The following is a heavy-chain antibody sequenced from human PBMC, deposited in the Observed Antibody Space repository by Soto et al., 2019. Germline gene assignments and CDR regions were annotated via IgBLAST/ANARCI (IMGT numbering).Heavy chain of an antibody. CDR2: IIPIFGTA. V-gene: IGHV1-69*01. Sequence: QVQLVQSGAEVKKPGSSVKVSCKASGGTFSSYAISWVRQAPGQGLEWMGGIIPIFGTANYAQKFQGRLTFNADESTSTAYMELSSLRSEQTAVYYCARVNPPLTGTTGWFDHCGQGPLLTVSS. D-gene: IGHD1-7*01. CDR1: GGTFSSYA. J-gene: IGHJ5*02. CDR3: ARVNPPLTGTTGWFDH.